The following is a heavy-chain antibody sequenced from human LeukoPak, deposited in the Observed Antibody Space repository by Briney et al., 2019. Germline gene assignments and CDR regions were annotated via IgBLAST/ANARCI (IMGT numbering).Heavy chain of an antibody. CDR2: ISSSGSTI. CDR1: GFTFSSYE. Sequence: GGSLRLSCAASGFTFSSYEMNWVRQAPGKGLEWVSYISSSGSTIYYADSVKGRFTISRDNSKNTLYLQMNSLRAEDTAVYYCAKDILIVVVPAACDYWGQGTLVTVSS. CDR3: AKDILIVVVPAACDY. D-gene: IGHD2-2*01. J-gene: IGHJ4*02. V-gene: IGHV3-48*03.